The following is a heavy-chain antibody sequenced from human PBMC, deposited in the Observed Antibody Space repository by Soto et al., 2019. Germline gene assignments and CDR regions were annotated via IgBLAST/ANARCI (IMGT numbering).Heavy chain of an antibody. CDR1: GFTFSSYG. Sequence: QVQLVESGGGVVQPGRSLRLSCAASGFTFSSYGMHWVRQAPGKGLEWVAVIWYDGSNKYYADSVKGRFTISRDNSKNTLYLQMNSLRAEDTAVYYCAREVLMDTAFAGLGSAFDWYFDLWGRGTLVTVSS. V-gene: IGHV3-33*01. J-gene: IGHJ2*01. CDR2: IWYDGSNK. D-gene: IGHD5-18*01. CDR3: AREVLMDTAFAGLGSAFDWYFDL.